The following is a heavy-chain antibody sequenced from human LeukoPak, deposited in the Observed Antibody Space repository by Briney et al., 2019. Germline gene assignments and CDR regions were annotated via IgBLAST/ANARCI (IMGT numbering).Heavy chain of an antibody. D-gene: IGHD3-3*01. CDR2: IHTSGST. J-gene: IGHJ4*02. Sequence: PSETLSLTCTVSGASTSNYFCTWLRQSAGKGLEWLGRIHTSGSTNYNPSLKSRVSMSVDTSKNQFSLKLSSVTAADTAVYYCARDPEGHGYYFDYWGQGALVTVSS. CDR1: GASTSNYF. CDR3: ARDPEGHGYYFDY. V-gene: IGHV4-4*07.